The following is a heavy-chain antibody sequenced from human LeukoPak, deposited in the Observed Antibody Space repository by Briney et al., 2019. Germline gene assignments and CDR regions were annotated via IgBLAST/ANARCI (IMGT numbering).Heavy chain of an antibody. CDR2: IYYSGST. CDR3: ATTSQRGWLVRGDNWFDP. D-gene: IGHD3-10*01. CDR1: GGSISSDSYY. Sequence: SETLSLTCTVSGGSISSDSYYWGWIRQPPGKGLEWIGSIYYSGSTYYNPSLKSRVTISVDTSKNQFSLKLSSVTAADTAVYYCATTSQRGWLVRGDNWFDPWGQGTLVTVSS. J-gene: IGHJ5*02. V-gene: IGHV4-39*01.